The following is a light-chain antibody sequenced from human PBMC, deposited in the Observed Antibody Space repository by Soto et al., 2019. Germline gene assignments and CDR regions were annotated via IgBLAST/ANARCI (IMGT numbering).Light chain of an antibody. V-gene: IGLV1-47*02. CDR1: SSNIGSNY. Sequence: QSVLTQPPSASGTPGQRVTISCSGSSSNIGSNYVYWYQQLPGTAPKLLIYSNNQRPSGVPDRFSGSKSGTSASLAISGLRSEDEADYYCAAWDDSLSGPQVFGTGTKVTVL. CDR3: AAWDDSLSGPQV. CDR2: SNN. J-gene: IGLJ1*01.